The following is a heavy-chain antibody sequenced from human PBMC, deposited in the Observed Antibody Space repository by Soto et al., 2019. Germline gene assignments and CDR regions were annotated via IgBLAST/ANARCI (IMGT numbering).Heavy chain of an antibody. CDR2: ISSSSSYT. Sequence: QVQLVESGGGLVKPGGSLRLSCAASGFTFSDYYMSWIRQAPGKGLEWVSYISSSSSYTNYADSVKGRFTISRDNAKNSLYLQMNSLRAEDTAVYYSARTAYDILTGYRPYYFDYWGQGTLVTVSS. V-gene: IGHV3-11*05. J-gene: IGHJ4*02. CDR3: ARTAYDILTGYRPYYFDY. D-gene: IGHD3-9*01. CDR1: GFTFSDYY.